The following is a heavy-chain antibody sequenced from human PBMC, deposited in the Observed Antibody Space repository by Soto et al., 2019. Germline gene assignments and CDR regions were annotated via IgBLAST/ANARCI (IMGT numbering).Heavy chain of an antibody. CDR1: GGTFSSYA. CDR3: ARYRGYGDSRPFDY. D-gene: IGHD4-17*01. J-gene: IGHJ4*02. Sequence: EASVKVSCKASGGTFSSYAISWVRQAPGQGLEWMGGIIPIFGTANYAQKFQGRVTITADESTSTAYMELSSLRSEDTAVYYCARYRGYGDSRPFDYWGQGTLVTVSS. V-gene: IGHV1-69*13. CDR2: IIPIFGTA.